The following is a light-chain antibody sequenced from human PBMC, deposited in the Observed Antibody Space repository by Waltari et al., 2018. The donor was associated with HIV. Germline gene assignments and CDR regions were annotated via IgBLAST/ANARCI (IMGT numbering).Light chain of an antibody. CDR2: EVS. V-gene: IGLV2-23*02. J-gene: IGLJ2*01. CDR3: CAYAGSTTYVI. CDR1: RGDVRGHIL. Sequence: QSALTQPASVSGSPGQSITIPCTGHRGDVRGHILVSWYQPHPGKAPKLMIYEVSKRPSGVSNRFSGSKSGNTASLTISGLQAEDEADYYCCAYAGSTTYVIFGGGTKLTVL.